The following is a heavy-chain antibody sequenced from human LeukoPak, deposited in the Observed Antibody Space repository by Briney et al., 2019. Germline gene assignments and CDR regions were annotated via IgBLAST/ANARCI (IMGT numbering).Heavy chain of an antibody. CDR2: ISSSGSTI. Sequence: KTGGSLRLSCAASGFTFSDYYMSWIRQAPGKGLEWVSYISSSGSTIYYADSVKGRFTMSRDNAKNSLFLQMNSLRAEDTAVFYCARQVKGYDSDYYYYYYMDVWGKGTTVTISS. V-gene: IGHV3-11*01. D-gene: IGHD5-12*01. J-gene: IGHJ6*03. CDR3: ARQVKGYDSDYYYYYYMDV. CDR1: GFTFSDYY.